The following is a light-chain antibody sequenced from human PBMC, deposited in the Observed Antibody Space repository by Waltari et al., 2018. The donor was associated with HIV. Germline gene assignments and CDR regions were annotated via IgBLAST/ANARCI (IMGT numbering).Light chain of an antibody. CDR1: SSNIGSNY. J-gene: IGLJ3*02. CDR3: ATWDDSLSALWV. V-gene: IGLV1-47*01. Sequence: QSVLTQPPSASGTPGQRVTISCSGHSSNIGSNYVYWYQQLPGTTPRPLSFRNNQSPSGVPDRFSGSKSGTSASLAISGLRSEDEADYFCATWDDSLSALWVFGGGTKLTVL. CDR2: RNN.